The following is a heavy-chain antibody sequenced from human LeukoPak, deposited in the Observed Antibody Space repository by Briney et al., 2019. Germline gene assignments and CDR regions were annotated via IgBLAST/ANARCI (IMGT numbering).Heavy chain of an antibody. J-gene: IGHJ3*02. CDR1: GFTFSSYG. Sequence: GGSLRLSCAASGFTFSSYGMHWVRQAPGKGLGWVAVISYDGSNKYYADSVKGRFTISRDNSKNTLYLQMNSLRAEDTAVYYCAKGGYQLLPDAFDIWGQGTMVTVSS. D-gene: IGHD2-2*01. CDR3: AKGGYQLLPDAFDI. CDR2: ISYDGSNK. V-gene: IGHV3-30*18.